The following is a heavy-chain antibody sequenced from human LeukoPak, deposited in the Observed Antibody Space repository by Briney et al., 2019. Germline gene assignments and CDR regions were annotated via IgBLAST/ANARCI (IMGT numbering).Heavy chain of an antibody. CDR3: ARAGDQFFDY. CDR2: INPSADYR. D-gene: IGHD3-10*01. J-gene: IGHJ4*02. V-gene: IGHV1-46*01. CDR1: GYTFTSNF. Sequence: ASVKVSCKTSGYTFTSNFLHWVRQPPGQGLEWMGIINPSADYRDYAQKFQGRITMTTDTSTSTLYMELNSLRSEDTAVYYCARAGDQFFDYWGQGTLVTVSS.